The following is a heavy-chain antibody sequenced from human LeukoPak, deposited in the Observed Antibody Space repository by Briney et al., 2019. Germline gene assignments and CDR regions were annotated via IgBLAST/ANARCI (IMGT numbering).Heavy chain of an antibody. J-gene: IGHJ3*02. CDR3: ARWGTTGFWAIDI. CDR2: ISYDGTNK. V-gene: IGHV3-30*03. CDR1: GFTFRSYG. D-gene: IGHD3-16*01. Sequence: PGGSLRLSCAASGFTFRSYGMHWVRQAPGKGLDWVAVISYDGTNKYYADSVKGRFTVSRENAKNSLYLQMNSLRAGDTAVYYCARWGTTGFWAIDIWGQGTMVTVSS.